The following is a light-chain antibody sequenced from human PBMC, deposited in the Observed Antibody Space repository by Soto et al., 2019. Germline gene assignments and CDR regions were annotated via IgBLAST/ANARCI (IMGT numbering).Light chain of an antibody. CDR3: SSYTSSSTLE. V-gene: IGLV2-14*01. CDR2: EVS. Sequence: QSVLTQPASVSGSPGQSITISCTGTSSDVCGYNYVSWYQQHPGKAPKLIIYEVSNRPSGVSNRFSGSKSGNTASLTISGLQAEDEADYYCSSYTSSSTLEFGGGTKVTVL. J-gene: IGLJ2*01. CDR1: SSDVCGYNY.